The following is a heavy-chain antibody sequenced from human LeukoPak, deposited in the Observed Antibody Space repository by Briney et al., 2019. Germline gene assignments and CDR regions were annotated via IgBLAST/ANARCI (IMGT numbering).Heavy chain of an antibody. CDR2: INYSGSS. V-gene: IGHV4-59*01. CDR3: ARRTYYDILTGYKYWYFDL. Sequence: SETLSLTCTVSGGSISTYYWSWIRRPPGKGLEWIGYINYSGSSDYNPSLKSRVTISVDTSKNQFSLKLNSVTAADTAVYYCARRTYYDILTGYKYWYFDLWGRGTLVTVSS. J-gene: IGHJ2*01. CDR1: GGSISTYY. D-gene: IGHD3-9*01.